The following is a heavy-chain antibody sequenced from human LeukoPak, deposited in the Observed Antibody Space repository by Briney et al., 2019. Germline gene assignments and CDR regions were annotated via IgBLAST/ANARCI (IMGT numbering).Heavy chain of an antibody. CDR3: ARTEGFIVGATTIDY. D-gene: IGHD1-26*01. Sequence: GASVKVSCKASGYTFTSYYMHWVRQAPGQGLEWMGIINPSGGSTSYAQKFQGRVTMTRDTSTSTVYMELSSLRSEDTAVYYCARTEGFIVGATTIDYWGQGTLVTVSS. J-gene: IGHJ4*02. CDR2: INPSGGST. CDR1: GYTFTSYY. V-gene: IGHV1-46*01.